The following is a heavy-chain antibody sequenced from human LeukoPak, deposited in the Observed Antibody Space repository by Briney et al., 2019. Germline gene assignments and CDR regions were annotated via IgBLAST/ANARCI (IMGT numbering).Heavy chain of an antibody. J-gene: IGHJ6*03. D-gene: IGHD3-16*02. CDR3: AGVSPYYYYMDV. CDR2: INWNGGST. CDR1: GFTFYDYG. Sequence: PGGSLRLSCAASGFTFYDYGMSWVRQAPGKGPEWVSGINWNGGSTGYADSVKGRFTISRDNAKNSLYLQMNSLRAEDTALYYCAGVSPYYYYMDVWGKGTTVTVSS. V-gene: IGHV3-20*04.